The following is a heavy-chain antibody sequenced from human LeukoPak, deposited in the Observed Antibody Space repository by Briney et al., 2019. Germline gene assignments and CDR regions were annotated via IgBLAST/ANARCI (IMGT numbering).Heavy chain of an antibody. CDR1: GYSISSGYY. CDR2: IYYSGST. Sequence: TSETLSLTCTVSGYSISSGYYWGWIRQPPGKGLEWIGYIYYSGSTNYNPSLKSRVTISVDTSKNQFSLKLNSVTAADTAVYYCARGPTYYYDSRPLRGGWFDPWGQGTLVTVSS. V-gene: IGHV4-61*01. J-gene: IGHJ5*02. CDR3: ARGPTYYYDSRPLRGGWFDP. D-gene: IGHD3-22*01.